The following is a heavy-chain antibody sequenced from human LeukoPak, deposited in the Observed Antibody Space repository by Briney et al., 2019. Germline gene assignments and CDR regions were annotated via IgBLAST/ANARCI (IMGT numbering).Heavy chain of an antibody. D-gene: IGHD1-26*01. V-gene: IGHV4-59*08. Sequence: SETLSLTCTVSGGSINNYYWTWIRQPPREGLEWIGYIYYSGSTYYNPSLKSRVNISVDTSKNQFSLKLTSVTAADTAVYYCARLSGSPHPPFDYWGQGTLVTVSS. CDR3: ARLSGSPHPPFDY. J-gene: IGHJ4*02. CDR1: GGSINNYY. CDR2: IYYSGST.